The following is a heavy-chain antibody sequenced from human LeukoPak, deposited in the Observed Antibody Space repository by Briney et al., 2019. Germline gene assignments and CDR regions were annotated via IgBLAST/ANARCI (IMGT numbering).Heavy chain of an antibody. J-gene: IGHJ4*02. CDR3: ARRGRDYYDSSGYYWRFDY. D-gene: IGHD3-22*01. CDR2: INHSGST. Sequence: SGTLSLTCAVYGGSFSGYYWSWIRRPPGKGLEWIGEINHSGSTNYNPSLKSRVTISVDTSKNQFSLKLSSVTAADTAVYYCARRGRDYYDSSGYYWRFDYWGQGTLVTVSS. CDR1: GGSFSGYY. V-gene: IGHV4-34*01.